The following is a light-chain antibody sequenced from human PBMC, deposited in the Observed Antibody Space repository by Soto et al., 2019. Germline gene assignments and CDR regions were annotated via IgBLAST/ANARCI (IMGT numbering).Light chain of an antibody. CDR3: QQLNSYPPT. J-gene: IGKJ4*01. V-gene: IGKV1-9*01. CDR2: AAS. Sequence: IQLTQSPSSLSASIGDRVTITCRASQGISSYLAWYQQKPGKAPKLLIYAASTLQRGVPSRFSGSGSGTDFTLTISSPQPEDFATYYCQQLNSYPPTFGGGTKVEIK. CDR1: QGISSY.